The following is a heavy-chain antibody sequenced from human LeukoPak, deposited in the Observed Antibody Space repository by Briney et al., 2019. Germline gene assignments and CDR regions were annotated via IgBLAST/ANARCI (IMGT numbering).Heavy chain of an antibody. Sequence: ASVKVSCKASGYTFTCYDINWVRQATGQGLEWMGWMNPNSGNTGYAQKFQGRVTMTRNTSISTAYMELSSLRSEDTAVYYCARADAVDQDAFGIWGQGTMVTVSS. CDR1: GYTFTCYD. CDR2: MNPNSGNT. V-gene: IGHV1-8*01. CDR3: ARADAVDQDAFGI. D-gene: IGHD5-24*01. J-gene: IGHJ3*02.